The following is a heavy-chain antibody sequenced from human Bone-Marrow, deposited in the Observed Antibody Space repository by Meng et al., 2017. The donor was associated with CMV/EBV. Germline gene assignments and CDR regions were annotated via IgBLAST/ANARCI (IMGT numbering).Heavy chain of an antibody. D-gene: IGHD2-2*01. V-gene: IGHV5-51*01. J-gene: IGHJ6*02. CDR1: GYSFTSYW. Sequence: GESLKISCKGSGYSFTSYWIGWVRQMPGKGLEWMGIIYPGDSETRYSPSFQGQVTISADKSISTAYLQWSSLKASDTAMYYCARPGGDCSSTSCQGYYYYGMDVWGQGTTVTVSS. CDR3: ARPGGDCSSTSCQGYYYYGMDV. CDR2: IYPGDSET.